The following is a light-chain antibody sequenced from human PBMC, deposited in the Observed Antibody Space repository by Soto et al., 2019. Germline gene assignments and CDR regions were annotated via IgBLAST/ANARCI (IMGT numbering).Light chain of an antibody. CDR3: KQYGGSPVT. Sequence: EIVLTQSPGTLSLSPGERATLSCRASQSVISSYLAWYRQKPGQAPRLLIYGASNRATGIQDRFSGSGSGTDFTLTIRRLEPEDFAVYYCKQYGGSPVTFGQGTKVDIK. V-gene: IGKV3-20*01. CDR2: GAS. CDR1: QSVISSY. J-gene: IGKJ1*01.